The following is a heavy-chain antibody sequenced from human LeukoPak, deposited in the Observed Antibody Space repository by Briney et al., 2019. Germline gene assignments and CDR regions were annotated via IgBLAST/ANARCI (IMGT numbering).Heavy chain of an antibody. CDR1: GGTFSSYA. D-gene: IGHD2-2*01. Sequence: GSSVKVSCKASGGTFSSYAISWVRQAPGQGLEWMGGIIPIFGTANYAQKFQGRVTITADKSTSTAYMELSSLRSEDTAVYCCAREVCSSTSCNFDYWGQGTLVTVSS. CDR2: IIPIFGTA. J-gene: IGHJ4*02. V-gene: IGHV1-69*06. CDR3: AREVCSSTSCNFDY.